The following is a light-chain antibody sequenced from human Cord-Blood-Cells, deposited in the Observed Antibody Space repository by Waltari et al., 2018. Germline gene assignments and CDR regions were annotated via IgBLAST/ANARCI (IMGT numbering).Light chain of an antibody. CDR2: GAS. V-gene: IGKV3-15*01. CDR3: QQYNNWPPYT. Sequence: EIVMTQSPATLSASPGERATLSCRASQSVSSNLAWYQQKPGQAPRLLIYGASTRATGIPARFSGSGSGTEFILTISSLQSEDFAVYYCQQYNNWPPYTFGQGTKLEIK. CDR1: QSVSSN. J-gene: IGKJ2*01.